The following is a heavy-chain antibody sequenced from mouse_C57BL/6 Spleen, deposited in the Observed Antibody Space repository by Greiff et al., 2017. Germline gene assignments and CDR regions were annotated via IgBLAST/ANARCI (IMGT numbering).Heavy chain of an antibody. J-gene: IGHJ4*01. Sequence: VQLQQPGAGLVRPGSSVKLSCKASGYTFTSSWMDWVKQRPGQGLEWIGNIYPSDSETHYNHKFKDKATLTVDKSSSTAYMQLSSLTSEDSAVYYCGRNGDYDEDYYAMDYWGQGTSVTVSS. V-gene: IGHV1-61*01. CDR3: GRNGDYDEDYYAMDY. D-gene: IGHD2-4*01. CDR2: IYPSDSET. CDR1: GYTFTSSW.